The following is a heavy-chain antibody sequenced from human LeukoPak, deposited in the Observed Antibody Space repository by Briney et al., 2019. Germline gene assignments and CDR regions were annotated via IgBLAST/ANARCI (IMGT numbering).Heavy chain of an antibody. CDR3: ARDRDGAAVLDAFDI. CDR1: GFTFSDYY. CDR2: ISSSGSTI. Sequence: GGSLRLSCAASGFTFSDYYMCWIRQAPGKGLEWVSYISSSGSTIYYADSVKGRFTISRDNAKNSLYLQMNSLRAEDTAVYYCARDRDGAAVLDAFDIWGQGTMVTVSS. D-gene: IGHD6-25*01. J-gene: IGHJ3*02. V-gene: IGHV3-11*04.